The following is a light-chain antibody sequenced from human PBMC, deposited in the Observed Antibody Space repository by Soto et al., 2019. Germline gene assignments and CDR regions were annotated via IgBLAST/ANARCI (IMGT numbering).Light chain of an antibody. CDR1: QTISSY. CDR2: AAS. V-gene: IGKV1-39*01. J-gene: IGKJ5*01. CDR3: QESYSGIT. Sequence: DIQMTQYTSSLSAALGDSVTISCRAIQTISSYLNWYQQKPRKAPNLLISAASSLQSGVPSRFSGSGSGTDFYLTITSLQPEDFATYYCQESYSGITFGQGTRLAIK.